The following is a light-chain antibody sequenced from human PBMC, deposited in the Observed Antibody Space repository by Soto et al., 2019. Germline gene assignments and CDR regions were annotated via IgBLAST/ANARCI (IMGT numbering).Light chain of an antibody. CDR1: QSLTSDY. V-gene: IGKV3-20*01. Sequence: EIVLTPSPCTLSLSPGERATLSCRASQSLTSDYLAWYHQKPGQAPRLLIYAAASRATGIPDRFSGGGSGTDFTLTISRLEPEDFAVYYCQQYGYSSWTFGQGTKVDIK. J-gene: IGKJ1*01. CDR3: QQYGYSSWT. CDR2: AAA.